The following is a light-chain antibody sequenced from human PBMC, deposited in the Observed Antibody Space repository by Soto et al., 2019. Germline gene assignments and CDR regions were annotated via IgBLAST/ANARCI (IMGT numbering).Light chain of an antibody. Sequence: SYELIQPPSVSVAPGQTATITCGGDNIGIKSVHWYQQKAGQAPLMVVYEDSERPSGIPERFSGSDSRNTATLTISRVEAGDEADYYCHVWDSSSEHHVFGAGTKVTVL. J-gene: IGLJ1*01. CDR1: NIGIKS. CDR3: HVWDSSSEHHV. V-gene: IGLV3-21*02. CDR2: EDS.